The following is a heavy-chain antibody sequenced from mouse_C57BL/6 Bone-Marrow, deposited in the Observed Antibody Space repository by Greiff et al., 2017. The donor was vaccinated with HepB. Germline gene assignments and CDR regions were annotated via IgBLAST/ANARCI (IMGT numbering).Heavy chain of an antibody. CDR2: ISNGGGST. CDR1: GFTFSDYY. Sequence: DVKLVESGGGLVQPGGSLKLSCAASGFTFSDYYMYWVRQTPEKRLEWVAYISNGGGSTYYPDTVKGRFTISRDNAKNTLYLQMSRLKSEDTAMYYCARQGGSSLYYFDYWGQGTTLTVSS. V-gene: IGHV5-12*01. J-gene: IGHJ2*01. D-gene: IGHD1-1*01. CDR3: ARQGGSSLYYFDY.